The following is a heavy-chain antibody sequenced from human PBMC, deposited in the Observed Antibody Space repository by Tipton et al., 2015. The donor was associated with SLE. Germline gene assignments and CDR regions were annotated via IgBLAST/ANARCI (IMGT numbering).Heavy chain of an antibody. CDR3: ARHVHGSGSHYDY. J-gene: IGHJ4*02. V-gene: IGHV4-39*07. Sequence: TLSLTCTVSGGSIISTNHYWGWIRQSPGKGLEWIGSIDYTWCTSYNPSLKSRVTISMHTSKNQFSLSLGSVTAADTAMFYCARHVHGSGSHYDYWGQGTVVTVSS. CDR2: IDYTWCT. D-gene: IGHD3-10*01. CDR1: GGSIISTNHY.